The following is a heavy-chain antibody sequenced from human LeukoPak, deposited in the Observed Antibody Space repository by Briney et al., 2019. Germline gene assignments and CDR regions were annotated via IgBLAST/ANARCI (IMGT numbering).Heavy chain of an antibody. CDR2: INPNSGGT. Sequence: ASVKASCEASGYTFTGYFMHWVRQAPGQGLEWMGWINPNSGGTNYQGRVTMTRDTSISTAYMELSRLTSDDTAVYYCARDILTDDAFDIWGQGTMVTVSS. V-gene: IGHV1-2*02. CDR1: GYTFTGYF. D-gene: IGHD7-27*01. CDR3: ARDILTDDAFDI. J-gene: IGHJ3*02.